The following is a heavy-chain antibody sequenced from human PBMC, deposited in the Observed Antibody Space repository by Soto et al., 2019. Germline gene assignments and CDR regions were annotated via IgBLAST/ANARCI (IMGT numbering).Heavy chain of an antibody. D-gene: IGHD3-22*01. J-gene: IGHJ4*02. V-gene: IGHV3-30*18. Sequence: QVQLVESGGGVVQPGRSLRLSCAASGFTFSSYGMHWVRQAPGKGLEWVAVISYDGSNKYYADSVKGRFTISRDNSKNRLYLQRTSLRAEDTAVYYCAKELYYYDRSGYYHDYWGEGTLVAVSS. CDR2: ISYDGSNK. CDR3: AKELYYYDRSGYYHDY. CDR1: GFTFSSYG.